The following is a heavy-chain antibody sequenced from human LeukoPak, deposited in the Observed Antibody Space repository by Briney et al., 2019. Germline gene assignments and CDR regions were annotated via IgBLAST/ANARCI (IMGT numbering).Heavy chain of an antibody. D-gene: IGHD3-22*01. J-gene: IGHJ3*02. CDR1: GGSISSYY. CDR3: ARDLAERLLGAFDI. Sequence: PSETLSLTCTVSGGSISSYYWSWIRQPAGKGLEWIGRIYTSGSTNYNPSLKSRVTISVDTSKNQFSLKLSSVTAADTAVYYCARDLAERLLGAFDIWGQGTMVTVSS. V-gene: IGHV4-4*07. CDR2: IYTSGST.